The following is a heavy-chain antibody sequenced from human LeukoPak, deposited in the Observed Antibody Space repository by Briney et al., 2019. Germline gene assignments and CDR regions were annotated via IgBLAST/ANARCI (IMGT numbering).Heavy chain of an antibody. D-gene: IGHD3-10*01. CDR1: GFIFSSYW. CDR2: IKEDGTET. Sequence: GGSLRLSCAASGFIFSSYWMSWVRQAPGKGLEWAASIKEDGTETYFVGSVKGRFTISRDNAKNSLYLQMNSLRAEDTAVYYCARDRGVLWFGESTPPPDYWGQGTLVTVSS. J-gene: IGHJ4*02. CDR3: ARDRGVLWFGESTPPPDY. V-gene: IGHV3-7*01.